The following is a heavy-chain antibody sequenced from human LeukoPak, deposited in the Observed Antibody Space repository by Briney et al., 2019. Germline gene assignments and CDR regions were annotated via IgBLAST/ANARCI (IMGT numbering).Heavy chain of an antibody. J-gene: IGHJ3*02. CDR3: ARGLPGPFDI. D-gene: IGHD1-14*01. Sequence: SETLSLTCAVYGGSFSGYYWSWIRQPPGKGLEWIGEINHSGSTNYNPLLKSRVTISVDTSKNQFSLKLSSVTAADTAVYYCARGLPGPFDIWGQGTMVTVSS. V-gene: IGHV4-34*01. CDR1: GGSFSGYY. CDR2: INHSGST.